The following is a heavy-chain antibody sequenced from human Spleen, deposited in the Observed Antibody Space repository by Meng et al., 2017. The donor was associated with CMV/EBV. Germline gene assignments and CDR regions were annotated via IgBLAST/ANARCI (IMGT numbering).Heavy chain of an antibody. V-gene: IGHV3-49*04. Sequence: GGSLRLSCAASGFTFSSYAMSWVRQAPGKGLEWVGFIRKKASGGTTEYAASVKGRFTISRDDSKSILYLQMNSLKTEDTAVYYCSREVPRYFDYWGQGTLVTVSS. CDR2: IRKKASGGTT. CDR3: SREVPRYFDY. CDR1: GFTFSSYA. J-gene: IGHJ4*02.